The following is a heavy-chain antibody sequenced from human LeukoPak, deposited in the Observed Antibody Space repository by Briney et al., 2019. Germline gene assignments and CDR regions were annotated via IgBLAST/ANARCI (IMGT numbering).Heavy chain of an antibody. CDR1: GFIFSSYV. J-gene: IGHJ4*02. V-gene: IGHV3-23*01. CDR3: AKDHSYLCHRD. D-gene: IGHD2-2*01. CDR2: ISASGDGT. Sequence: GGSLRLSCAASGFIFSSYVMSWVRQAPGKGLEWVSSISASGDGTYYADSVKGRFTISRDNSKNTLYLQMNSLRAEDTAVYYCAKDHSYLCHRDWGQGTPVTVSS.